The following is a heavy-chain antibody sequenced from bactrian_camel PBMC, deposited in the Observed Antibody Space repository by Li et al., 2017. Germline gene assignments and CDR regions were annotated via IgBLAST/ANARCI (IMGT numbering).Heavy chain of an antibody. V-gene: IGHV3-2*01. CDR3: VTTDFTY. CDR1: GFTFSTYY. J-gene: IGHJ4*01. Sequence: VQLVESGGGLVHPGGSLRLSCVASGFTFSTYYMNWVRRAPGKGLQWVSSIYADGRKTFYADSVKGRFTISRDNAKNTVYLQMNSLKSEDTALYCCVTTDFTYWGQGTQVTVS. CDR2: IYADGRKT.